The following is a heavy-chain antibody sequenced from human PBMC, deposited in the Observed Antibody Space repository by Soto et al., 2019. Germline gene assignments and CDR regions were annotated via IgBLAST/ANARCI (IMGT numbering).Heavy chain of an antibody. V-gene: IGHV1-69*01. D-gene: IGHD2-21*01. CDR2: IIPLFGTP. CDR1: GVTFSTSG. CDR3: XRVSXSXXXXXNCYRLDSYFDS. J-gene: IGHJ4*03. Sequence: QVQLVQSGAEVKKPGSSLKVSCKTSGVTFSTSGISWVRQGPGQGLEWMGGIIPLFGTPKYARKFQGRVSITADDSATTAYLELSGLXSXXXXXXXXXRVSXSXXXXXNCYRLDSYFDSWGQGSQVVVSS.